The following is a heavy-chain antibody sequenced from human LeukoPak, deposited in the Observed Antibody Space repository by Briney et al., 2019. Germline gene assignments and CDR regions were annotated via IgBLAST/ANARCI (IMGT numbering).Heavy chain of an antibody. V-gene: IGHV3-74*01. CDR2: IKSDGSST. CDR1: GFTFSSYW. Sequence: PGGSLRLSCAASGFTFSSYWMHWVRQAPGKGLVWVSRIKSDGSSTSYADSVRGRFTISRDNAKNTVYLQMNSLRAEDTAVYYCATGVVTDDYWGQGTLVTVSS. J-gene: IGHJ4*02. CDR3: ATGVVTDDY. D-gene: IGHD4-23*01.